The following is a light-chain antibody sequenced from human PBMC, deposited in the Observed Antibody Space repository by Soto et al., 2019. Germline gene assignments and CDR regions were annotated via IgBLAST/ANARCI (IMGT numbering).Light chain of an antibody. Sequence: EVVMTQSPTTLSVSPGERATLSCRASQSVSRNFAWYQQRPGQAPRLLIYGASTRATGIPARFSGSGSGTEFTLTISGLQSEDFAVYYCQQYNNWPRTFGQGTKVDIK. CDR3: QQYNNWPRT. CDR2: GAS. CDR1: QSVSRN. J-gene: IGKJ1*01. V-gene: IGKV3-15*01.